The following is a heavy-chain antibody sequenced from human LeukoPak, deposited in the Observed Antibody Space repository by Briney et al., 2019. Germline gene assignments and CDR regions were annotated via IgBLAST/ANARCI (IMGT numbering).Heavy chain of an antibody. CDR1: GYSISSGYY. Sequence: SETLSLTCAVSGYSISSGYYWGWVRQPPGKGLEWIGTIYHSGSTYYNPSLKSRVTMSVDTSKNQFSLKLSSVTAADTAVYYCARDRPGGGGASDYWGQGTLVTVSS. J-gene: IGHJ4*02. CDR3: ARDRPGGGGASDY. V-gene: IGHV4-38-2*02. CDR2: IYHSGST. D-gene: IGHD2-15*01.